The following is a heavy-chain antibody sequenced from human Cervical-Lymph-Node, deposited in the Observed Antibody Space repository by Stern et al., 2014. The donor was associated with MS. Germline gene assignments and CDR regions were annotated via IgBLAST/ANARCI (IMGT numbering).Heavy chain of an antibody. V-gene: IGHV3-30*03. CDR3: MGVGDAMHV. CDR2: MSFVGGNK. Sequence: VKLVEYGGGVVQPGRSLTLSCAASGFSLSNSGMHWVRQAPGKGLEWVAVMSFVGGNKKYGDSVKGRFSISRDMANNTLFLQMNSLRPEDTAVYYCMGVGDAMHVWGQGTTVIVSS. J-gene: IGHJ6*02. CDR1: GFSLSNSG.